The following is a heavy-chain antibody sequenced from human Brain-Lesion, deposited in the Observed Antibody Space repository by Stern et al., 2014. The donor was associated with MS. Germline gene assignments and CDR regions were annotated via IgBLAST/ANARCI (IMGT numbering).Heavy chain of an antibody. D-gene: IGHD1-26*01. J-gene: IGHJ4*02. CDR2: VDPEDGEK. Sequence: VQLVQSGAGVQKPGASVKASCKVSGYPLTELSMHWGRLAPRKGLGWIGGVDPEDGEKIYAQKIQGRVTLHADTPTNSASTQISSLRSEDTAVYSCAPLSPGAGGNYYRHFDYWGQGTMVTVSS. V-gene: IGHV1-24*01. CDR1: GYPLTELS. CDR3: APLSPGAGGNYYRHFDY.